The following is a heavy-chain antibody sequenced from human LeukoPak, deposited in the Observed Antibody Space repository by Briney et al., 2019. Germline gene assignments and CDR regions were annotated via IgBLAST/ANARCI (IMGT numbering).Heavy chain of an antibody. J-gene: IGHJ4*02. CDR1: GFSLSNYW. D-gene: IGHD6-19*01. CDR2: INPGGAET. CDR3: GRFGYVAGVDL. V-gene: IGHV3-7*01. Sequence: GGSLRLSCAASGFSLSNYWVTWVRQAPGTGLEWVANINPGGAETYYVEPVKGRFTISRDNAKNLVYLQMNSLRAEDSAVYHCGRFGYVAGVDLWGQGTLVTVSS.